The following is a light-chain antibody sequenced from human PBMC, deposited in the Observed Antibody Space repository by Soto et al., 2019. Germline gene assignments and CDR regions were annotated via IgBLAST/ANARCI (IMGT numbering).Light chain of an antibody. CDR1: SSNIGSNP. V-gene: IGLV1-44*01. J-gene: IGLJ2*01. CDR3: AAWDDSLNDFV. Sequence: QSVLTQPPSASGTPGQRVTISCSGSSSNIGSNPVNWYQQLPGTAPKLLIYSNNQRPSGVPDRFSGSKSGTSASLAISGLQSEDEADYYCAAWDDSLNDFVFGGGTKLTVL. CDR2: SNN.